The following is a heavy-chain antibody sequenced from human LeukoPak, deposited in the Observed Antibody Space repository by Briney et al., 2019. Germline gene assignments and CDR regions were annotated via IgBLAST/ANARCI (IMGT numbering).Heavy chain of an antibody. CDR1: GGSISSSSYY. CDR2: IYYSGST. V-gene: IGHV4-39*01. J-gene: IGHJ4*02. CDR3: ARHSRIAAAYDY. D-gene: IGHD6-13*01. Sequence: SETLSLTCTVSGGSISSSSYYWGWIRQPPGKGLEWIGRIYYSGSTYYNPSLKSRVTISVDTSKNQFSLKLCSVTAADTAVYYCARHSRIAAAYDYWGQGTLVTVSS.